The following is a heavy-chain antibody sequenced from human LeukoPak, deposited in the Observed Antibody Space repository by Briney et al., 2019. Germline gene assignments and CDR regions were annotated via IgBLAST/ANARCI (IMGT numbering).Heavy chain of an antibody. CDR3: ARDADNCGGDCYPRFDY. CDR1: GFTFSIYS. CDR2: ISSSSSYI. J-gene: IGHJ4*02. V-gene: IGHV3-21*01. D-gene: IGHD2-21*02. Sequence: PGGSLRLSCAASGFTFSIYSMNWVRQAPGKGLEWVSSISSSSSYIYYADSVKGRFTISRDNAKNSLYLQMNSLRAEDTAVYYCARDADNCGGDCYPRFDYWGQGTLVTVSS.